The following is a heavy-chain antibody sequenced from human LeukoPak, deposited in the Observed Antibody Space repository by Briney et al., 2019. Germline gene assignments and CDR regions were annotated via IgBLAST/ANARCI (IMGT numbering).Heavy chain of an antibody. D-gene: IGHD3-22*01. CDR2: ISSSSSYI. J-gene: IGHJ4*02. Sequence: GGSLRLSCAASGFTLSSYSMNWVRQAPGKGLEWVSSISSSSSYIHYTDSGKGRFTISRDNSKKSLYLQMNSLRAEDTAVYYCARDRYDRSGYYDYWGQGTLVTVSS. CDR3: ARDRYDRSGYYDY. V-gene: IGHV3-21*01. CDR1: GFTLSSYS.